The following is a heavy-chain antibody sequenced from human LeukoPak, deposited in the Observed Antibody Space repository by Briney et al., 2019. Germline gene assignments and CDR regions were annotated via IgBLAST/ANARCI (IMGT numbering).Heavy chain of an antibody. CDR3: ARFSPTDPDY. J-gene: IGHJ4*02. Sequence: GGSLRLSCAASGFTFSSYSMNWVRQAPGKGLEWVSSISSSGSDIYYADSVKDRVTISRDKAKNSRYLQINSLRAEDTAVYYCARFSPTDPDYWGQGTLVTVSS. CDR1: GFTFSSYS. V-gene: IGHV3-21*01. CDR2: ISSSGSDI.